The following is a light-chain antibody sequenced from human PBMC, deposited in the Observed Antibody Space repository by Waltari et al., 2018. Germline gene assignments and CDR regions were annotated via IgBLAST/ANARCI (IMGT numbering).Light chain of an antibody. V-gene: IGKV3-20*01. J-gene: IGKJ2*01. Sequence: EIVLTQSPDTLSLSLGERATLSCRASDILSPSYLAWYQQRPGQAPRLLIFGTSSTAAGTPDRFSGSGSGTDCTLTISRLQAEDVAVYYCQQYGVSPIYTFGQGTKLEIK. CDR2: GTS. CDR3: QQYGVSPIYT. CDR1: DILSPSY.